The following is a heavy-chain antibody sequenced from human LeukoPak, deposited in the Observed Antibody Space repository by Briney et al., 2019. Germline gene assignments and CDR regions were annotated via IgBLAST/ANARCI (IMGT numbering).Heavy chain of an antibody. D-gene: IGHD2-2*01. J-gene: IGHJ4*02. CDR1: GFTVSSNY. Sequence: GGSLRLSCAASGFTVSSNYMSWVRQAPGKGLEWVSVIYSGGSTYYADSVKGRFTISRDNSKNTLYLQMNSLRAEDTAVYYCAKGSPLSSTSTYYFDYWGQGTLVTVSS. CDR2: IYSGGST. CDR3: AKGSPLSSTSTYYFDY. V-gene: IGHV3-66*01.